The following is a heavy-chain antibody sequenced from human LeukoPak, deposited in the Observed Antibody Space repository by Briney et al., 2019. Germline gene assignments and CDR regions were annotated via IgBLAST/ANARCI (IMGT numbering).Heavy chain of an antibody. V-gene: IGHV3-21*01. CDR2: ISSSSYI. CDR3: ARGYSYGYRIDY. Sequence: PGGSLRLSCAASGFTLSSYSMNWVRQAPGKGLEWVSSISSSSYIYYADSVKGRFTISRDNAKNSLYLQMNSLRAEDTAVYYCARGYSYGYRIDYWGQGTLVTVSS. J-gene: IGHJ4*02. D-gene: IGHD5-18*01. CDR1: GFTLSSYS.